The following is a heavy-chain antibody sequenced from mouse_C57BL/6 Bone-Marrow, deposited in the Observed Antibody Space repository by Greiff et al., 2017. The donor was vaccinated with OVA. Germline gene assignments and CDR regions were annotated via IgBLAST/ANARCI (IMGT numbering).Heavy chain of an antibody. CDR3: AREGWLLLLWYFDV. V-gene: IGHV1-19*01. D-gene: IGHD2-3*01. Sequence: EVQLQQSGPVLVKPGASVKMSCKASGYTFTDYYMNWVKQSHGKSLEWIGVINPYNGGTSYNQKFKGKATLTVDKSSSTAYMELNSLTSEDSAVYYCAREGWLLLLWYFDVWGTGTTVTVSS. J-gene: IGHJ1*03. CDR1: GYTFTDYY. CDR2: INPYNGGT.